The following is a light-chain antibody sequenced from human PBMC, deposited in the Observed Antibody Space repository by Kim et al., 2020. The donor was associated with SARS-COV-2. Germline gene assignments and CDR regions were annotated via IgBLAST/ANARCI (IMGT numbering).Light chain of an antibody. V-gene: IGKV3-11*01. CDR1: QSVDNY. J-gene: IGKJ4*01. CDR3: QQRRHWPPLT. Sequence: SPGERATLSCRASQSVDNYLVWYQQKPGQAPRLLIYDTSHRATGVPARFSGGGSGTDFTLTISSLEAEDFAVYYCQQRRHWPPLTFGGGTKVDIK. CDR2: DTS.